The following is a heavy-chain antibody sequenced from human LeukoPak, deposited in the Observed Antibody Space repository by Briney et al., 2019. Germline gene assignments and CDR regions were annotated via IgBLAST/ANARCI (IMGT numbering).Heavy chain of an antibody. V-gene: IGHV3-33*06. CDR3: AKDKITAAGRDWYLDL. CDR1: GFTFSSYG. CDR2: MWYDGSNK. Sequence: PGGSLRLSCAASGFTFSSYGMHWVRQAPGKGLERVAVMWYDGSNKYYADSVKGRFTISRDNSKNTLYLQMNSLRVEDTAVYYCAKDKITAAGRDWYLDLWGRGTLVTVSS. D-gene: IGHD6-13*01. J-gene: IGHJ2*01.